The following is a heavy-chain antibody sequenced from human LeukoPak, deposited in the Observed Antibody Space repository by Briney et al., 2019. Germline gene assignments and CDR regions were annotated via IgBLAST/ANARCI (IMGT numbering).Heavy chain of an antibody. CDR2: INHSGST. J-gene: IGHJ5*02. V-gene: IGHV4-34*01. CDR3: ARGRGGYYYSWFDP. Sequence: SETLSLTCDVYGGSFSGYYWSWIRQPPGKGLEWIGEINHSGSTNYNPSLKSRVTISVDTSKNQFSLKLSSVTAADTAVYYCARGRGGYYYSWFDPWGQGTLVTVSS. D-gene: IGHD3-22*01. CDR1: GGSFSGYY.